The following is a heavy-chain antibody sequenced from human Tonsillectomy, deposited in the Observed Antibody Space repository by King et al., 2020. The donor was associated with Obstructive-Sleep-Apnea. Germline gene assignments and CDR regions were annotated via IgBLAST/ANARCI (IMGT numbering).Heavy chain of an antibody. CDR2: ISGNSVTL. CDR3: AKEYCPSTSCFGVGYHGMDV. J-gene: IGHJ6*02. D-gene: IGHD2-2*01. V-gene: IGHV3-9*01. CDR1: GFTFDDYA. Sequence: VQLVESGGGLVQPGRSLRISCAASGFTFDDYAVHWVRQVPGKGLEWVSGISGNSVTLGFAASVKGRVTISRDNANNSLYLQMNSLRAEDTALYYCAKEYCPSTSCFGVGYHGMDVWGQGTTVTVSS.